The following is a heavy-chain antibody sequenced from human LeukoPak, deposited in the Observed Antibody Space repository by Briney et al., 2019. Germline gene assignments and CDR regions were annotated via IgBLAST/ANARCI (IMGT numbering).Heavy chain of an antibody. CDR2: IYTSGST. D-gene: IGHD3-10*01. Sequence: PSETLSLTCTVSGGSISSYYWSWIRQPAGKGLEWIGRIYTSGSTNYNPSLKSRVTRSVDTSKNQFSLKLSSVTAADTAVYYCARERGVIVRSDAFDIWGQGTMVTVSS. CDR1: GGSISSYY. J-gene: IGHJ3*02. CDR3: ARERGVIVRSDAFDI. V-gene: IGHV4-4*07.